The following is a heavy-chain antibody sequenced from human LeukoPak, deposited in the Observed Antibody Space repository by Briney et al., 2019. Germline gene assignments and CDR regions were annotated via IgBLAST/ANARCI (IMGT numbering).Heavy chain of an antibody. D-gene: IGHD6-13*01. J-gene: IGHJ4*02. Sequence: ASVKVSCKTSGYTLSDYYMHLVRQAPGQGLEWMGWIRGDTGDTDSPQKFQGRVTMTRDTSSNTAYMELSRLTFDDTARYFCARVRGNSCDYWGQGTLVTVSS. V-gene: IGHV1-2*02. CDR1: GYTLSDYY. CDR3: ARVRGNSCDY. CDR2: IRGDTGDT.